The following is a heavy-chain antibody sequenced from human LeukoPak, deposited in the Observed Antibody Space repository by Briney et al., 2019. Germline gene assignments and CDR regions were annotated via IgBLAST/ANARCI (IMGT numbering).Heavy chain of an antibody. CDR3: ARGRRGSSLALSWFDP. Sequence: GSLRLSCAASGFTFSSYGMHCVRQAPDKGLEWVAVIWYDGSNKYYADSVKGRFTISRDNSKNTLYLQMNSLRAEDTAVYYCARGRRGSSLALSWFDPWGQGTLVTVSS. V-gene: IGHV3-33*01. J-gene: IGHJ5*02. CDR1: GFTFSSYG. D-gene: IGHD6-6*01. CDR2: IWYDGSNK.